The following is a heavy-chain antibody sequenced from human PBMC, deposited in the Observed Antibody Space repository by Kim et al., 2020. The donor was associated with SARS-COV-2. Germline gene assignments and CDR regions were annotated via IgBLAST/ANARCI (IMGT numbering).Heavy chain of an antibody. CDR3: AKNATTPY. Sequence: GGSLRLSCVASGFTFSSSAMAWVRQAPGKGLEWVSSLTGCDGNTYYADSVKGRFTLSRDNSKNTLFLQMNSLRAEDTAVYYCAKNATTPYWGRGTLVT. CDR2: LTGCDGNT. V-gene: IGHV3-23*01. CDR1: GFTFSSSA. J-gene: IGHJ4*02. D-gene: IGHD1-1*01.